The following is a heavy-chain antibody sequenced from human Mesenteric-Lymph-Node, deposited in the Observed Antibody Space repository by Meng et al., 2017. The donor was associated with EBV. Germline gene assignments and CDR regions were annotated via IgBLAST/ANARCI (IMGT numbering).Heavy chain of an antibody. CDR2: IDPNSGDT. V-gene: IGHV1-2*06. Sequence: QVQLVQSGTEVKKPGASVKVSCKASGYTFTNYYINWVRQAPGQGLEWMGRIDPNSGDTDYAQKFQARVTMTRDTSIRTAYMELDSLRSDDTAVYYCASTILVPGPDSWGQGTPVTVSS. CDR3: ASTILVPGPDS. J-gene: IGHJ4*02. CDR1: GYTFTNYY. D-gene: IGHD2-2*01.